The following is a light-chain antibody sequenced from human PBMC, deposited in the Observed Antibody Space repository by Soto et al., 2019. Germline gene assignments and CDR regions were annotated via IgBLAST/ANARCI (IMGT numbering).Light chain of an antibody. CDR2: RAS. CDR1: QSIGEW. CDR3: QQYQSYPYT. V-gene: IGKV1-5*03. J-gene: IGKJ2*01. Sequence: DIQMTQSPSALSSSVGDTVSISCRASQSIGEWLAWYQKRPGEAPKALMYRASSLENYVPSRFSGSGSGAEFTLTIRSLQPDDFATYYCQQYQSYPYTFGQGTKLEI.